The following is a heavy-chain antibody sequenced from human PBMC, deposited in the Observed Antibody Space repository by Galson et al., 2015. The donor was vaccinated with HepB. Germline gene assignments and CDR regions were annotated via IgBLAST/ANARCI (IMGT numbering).Heavy chain of an antibody. CDR3: AKAGLYTSSSYYYGYYFDY. J-gene: IGHJ4*02. D-gene: IGHD3-10*01. Sequence: SLRLSCAASGFTFSSYAMSWVRQAPGKGLEWVSAISGSGGSTYCADSVKGRFTISRDNSKNTLYLQMNSLRAEDTAVYYCAKAGLYTSSSYYYGYYFDYWGQGTLVTVSS. CDR1: GFTFSSYA. V-gene: IGHV3-23*01. CDR2: ISGSGGST.